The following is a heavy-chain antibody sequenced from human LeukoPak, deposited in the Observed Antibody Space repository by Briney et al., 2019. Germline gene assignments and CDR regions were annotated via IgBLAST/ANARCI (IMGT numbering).Heavy chain of an antibody. CDR2: ISGSGSNI. D-gene: IGHD3-3*01. Sequence: GGSLRLSCVASGFTFDNYAMSWVRQAPGKGLEWVAGISGSGSNIYYAESVKGRFTSSRDNSKNTLYLQMNSLRAEDTAVYYCAKEYYDFWSGYSYPYYFDYWGQGTLVTVSS. CDR3: AKEYYDFWSGYSYPYYFDY. V-gene: IGHV3-23*01. CDR1: GFTFDNYA. J-gene: IGHJ4*02.